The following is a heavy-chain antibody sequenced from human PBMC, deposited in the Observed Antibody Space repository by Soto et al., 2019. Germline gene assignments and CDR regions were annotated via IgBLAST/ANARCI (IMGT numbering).Heavy chain of an antibody. D-gene: IGHD3-10*01. J-gene: IGHJ5*02. CDR3: AREPFTSASAIENWFDP. CDR2: ISSSSSYT. V-gene: IGHV3-11*06. Sequence: GGSLRLSCAASGFTFSDYYMSWIRQAPGKGLEWVSYISSSSSYTNYADSVKGRFTISRDNAKNSLYLQMNSLRAEDTAVYYCAREPFTSASAIENWFDPWGQGTLVTVSS. CDR1: GFTFSDYY.